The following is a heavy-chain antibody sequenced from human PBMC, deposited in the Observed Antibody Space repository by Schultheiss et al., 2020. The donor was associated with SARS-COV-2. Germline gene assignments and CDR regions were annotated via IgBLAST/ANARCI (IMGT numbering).Heavy chain of an antibody. CDR1: GGSISSGDYY. Sequence: SETLSLTCTVSGGSISSGDYYWTWIRQPPGKGLDWIGYIYYSGSTYYNPSLKSRVTISVDTSKNQFSLQLNSVTPEDSAVYYCARSYSSGWGYLFYFDYWGQGTLVTVSS. V-gene: IGHV4-30-4*01. J-gene: IGHJ4*02. D-gene: IGHD6-19*01. CDR2: IYYSGST. CDR3: ARSYSSGWGYLFYFDY.